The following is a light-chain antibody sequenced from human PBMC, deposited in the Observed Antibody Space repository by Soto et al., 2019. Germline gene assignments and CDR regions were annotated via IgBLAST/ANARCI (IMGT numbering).Light chain of an antibody. Sequence: EIVMSQSPATLSVCPGERATLSCRASQSVSSNLACYQQKPGQAPRLLIYGASNRATGIPDRFSGSGSGTDFTLTISRLEPEDFAVYYCQQYGSSGTFGQGTKVDIK. V-gene: IGKV3-20*01. CDR2: GAS. CDR1: QSVSSN. CDR3: QQYGSSGT. J-gene: IGKJ1*01.